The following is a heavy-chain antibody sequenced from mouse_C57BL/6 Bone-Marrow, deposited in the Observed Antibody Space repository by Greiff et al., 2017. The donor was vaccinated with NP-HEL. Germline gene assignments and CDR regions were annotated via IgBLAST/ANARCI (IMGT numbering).Heavy chain of an antibody. Sequence: QVQLQQSGAELVKPGASVKMSCKASGYTFTSYWITWVKQRPGQGLEWIGDIYPGSGSTNYNEKFKSKATLTVDTSSSTAYMQLSSLTSEDSAVYYCARWGYVGDYYAMDYWGQGTSVTVSS. J-gene: IGHJ4*01. CDR3: ARWGYVGDYYAMDY. CDR2: IYPGSGST. D-gene: IGHD3-1*01. CDR1: GYTFTSYW. V-gene: IGHV1-55*01.